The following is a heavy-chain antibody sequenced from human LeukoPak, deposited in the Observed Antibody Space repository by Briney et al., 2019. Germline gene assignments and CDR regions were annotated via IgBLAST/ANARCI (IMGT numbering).Heavy chain of an antibody. CDR2: IKEDGGDK. CDR3: ATWISGWQFAS. V-gene: IGHV3-7*05. CDR1: GFTFSKSW. D-gene: IGHD6-19*01. J-gene: IGHJ5*01. Sequence: GGSLRLSCAASGFTFSKSWMTSVPQAPGKGLQWVAHIKEDGGDKYYVDSVKGRFTISRDNGKTSVYLQMNSLRAEDTAVYYCATWISGWQFASWGPRTPVTVSS.